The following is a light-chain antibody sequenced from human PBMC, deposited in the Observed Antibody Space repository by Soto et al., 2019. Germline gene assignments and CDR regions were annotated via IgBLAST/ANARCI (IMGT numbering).Light chain of an antibody. CDR2: EVS. CDR3: CSYAGDSTPYV. CDR1: NSDVGIYDF. V-gene: IGLV2-23*02. J-gene: IGLJ1*01. Sequence: QSALTQPASVSGTPGQSITISCTGSNSDVGIYDFVSWYQHHPGRAPKLIVSEVSHRPSGVSNRFSGSKSGNTASLTISGLQSEDEADYYCCSYAGDSTPYVFGTGTKLTVL.